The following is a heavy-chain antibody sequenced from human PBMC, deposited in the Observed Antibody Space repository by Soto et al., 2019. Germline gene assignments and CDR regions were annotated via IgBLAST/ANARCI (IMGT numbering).Heavy chain of an antibody. Sequence: ASVKVSCKASGYTFISYYMHWVRQAPGQGLEWMGMINPSGGYTSYAQKLQGRLTMTRDTSTSTVYMELGSLRSEDTAVYYCAREWEPNTYFDYWGQGTLVTVSS. J-gene: IGHJ4*02. CDR3: AREWEPNTYFDY. CDR1: GYTFISYY. V-gene: IGHV1-46*01. D-gene: IGHD1-26*01. CDR2: INPSGGYT.